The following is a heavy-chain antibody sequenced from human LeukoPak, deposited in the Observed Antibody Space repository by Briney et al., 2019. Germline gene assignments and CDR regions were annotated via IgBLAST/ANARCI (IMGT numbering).Heavy chain of an antibody. CDR3: ARAVRQYGSGGSCYVY. J-gene: IGHJ4*02. D-gene: IGHD2-15*01. CDR2: INPNSGGT. Sequence: ASVKVSCKASGYTFTGYYMHWVRQAPGQGLEWMGWINPNSGGTNYAQKFQGRVTMTRDTSISTAYMELSRLRSDDTAVYYCARAVRQYGSGGSCYVYWGQGTLVTVSS. V-gene: IGHV1-2*02. CDR1: GYTFTGYY.